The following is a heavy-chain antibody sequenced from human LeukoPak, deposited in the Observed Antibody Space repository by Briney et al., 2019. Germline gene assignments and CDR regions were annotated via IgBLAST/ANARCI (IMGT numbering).Heavy chain of an antibody. CDR3: ARDGDIVVVPAYYMDV. J-gene: IGHJ6*03. CDR1: GFIFSSYE. D-gene: IGHD2-2*01. V-gene: IGHV3-48*03. CDR2: ISNSGNTI. Sequence: GGSLRLSCAASGFIFSSYEMNWVRQAPGKGLEWVSYISNSGNTIYHADSVKGRFTISRDNAKNSLYLQMNSLRAEDTAVYYCARDGDIVVVPAYYMDVWGKGTTVTVSS.